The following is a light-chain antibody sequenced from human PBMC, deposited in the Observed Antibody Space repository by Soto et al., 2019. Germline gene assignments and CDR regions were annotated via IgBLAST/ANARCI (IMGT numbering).Light chain of an antibody. CDR2: DAS. V-gene: IGKV1-33*01. J-gene: IGKJ5*01. CDR1: KNINTW. CDR3: QQYENLPT. Sequence: DIQMTQSPSSLSASVGDRVTITCRASKNINTWVAWYQQKPGKAPKLLIYDASSLEAGVPSRFRGSGSGTDFTFIISRLQPEDIATYYCQQYENLPTFGQGTRLEIK.